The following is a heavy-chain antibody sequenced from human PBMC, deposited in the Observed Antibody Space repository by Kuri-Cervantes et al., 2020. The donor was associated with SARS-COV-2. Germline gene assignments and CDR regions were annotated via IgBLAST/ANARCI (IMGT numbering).Heavy chain of an antibody. CDR1: GGTFSSYA. V-gene: IGHV1-69*06. D-gene: IGHD2-15*01. J-gene: IGHJ4*02. Sequence: SVKVSCKASGGTFSSYAISWVRQAPGQGLEWMGGIIPIFGTANYAQKFQGRVTITADKSTSTAYMELNSLRAEDTAVYYCAKDCGSRCPQRSRFGYWGQGTLVTVSS. CDR3: AKDCGSRCPQRSRFGY. CDR2: IIPIFGTA.